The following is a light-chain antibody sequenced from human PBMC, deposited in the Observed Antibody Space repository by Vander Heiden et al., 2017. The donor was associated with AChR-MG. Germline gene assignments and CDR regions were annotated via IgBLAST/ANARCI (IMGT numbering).Light chain of an antibody. Sequence: DILMTQSPDSLTVSLGERATINCRSSQTILHSSNNMNYLAWYQKKPGQPPKLLMSWASARDSGVPDRFSGSGSGTDFTLTISSLQAEDVAVYYCQQYFTTPYTFGQGTKLEIE. V-gene: IGKV4-1*01. CDR3: QQYFTTPYT. CDR2: WAS. J-gene: IGKJ2*01. CDR1: QTILHSSNNMNY.